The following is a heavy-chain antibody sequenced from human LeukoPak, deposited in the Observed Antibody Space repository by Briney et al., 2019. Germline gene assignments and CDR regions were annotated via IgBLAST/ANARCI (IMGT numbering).Heavy chain of an antibody. CDR1: GYTFTSYD. CDR2: MNPNSGNT. CDR3: AGQQQLGDAFDI. D-gene: IGHD6-13*01. J-gene: IGHJ3*02. V-gene: IGHV1-8*01. Sequence: SVKVSCKASGYTFTSYDINWVRQATGQGLEWMGWMNPNSGNTGYAQKFQGRVTMTRNTSISTAYMELSSLRSEDTAVYYCAGQQQLGDAFDIWGQGTMVTVSS.